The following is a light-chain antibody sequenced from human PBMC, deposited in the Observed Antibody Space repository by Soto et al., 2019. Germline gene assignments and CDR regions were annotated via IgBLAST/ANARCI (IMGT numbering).Light chain of an antibody. CDR3: AAWDDSLSGWV. J-gene: IGLJ3*02. CDR2: TNN. V-gene: IGLV1-44*01. Sequence: QSVLTQPPSASGTPGQRVSISCSGSSTNIGRNSISWYQNLPGTAPKPLIYTNNQRPSGVPALFSGSKSGTSASLAISGLQSEDEADYYCAAWDDSLSGWVFGGGTKLTVL. CDR1: STNIGRNS.